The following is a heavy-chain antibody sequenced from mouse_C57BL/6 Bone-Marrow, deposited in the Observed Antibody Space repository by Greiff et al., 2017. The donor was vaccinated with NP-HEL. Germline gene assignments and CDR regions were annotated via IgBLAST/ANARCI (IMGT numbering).Heavy chain of an antibody. CDR3: TTWDDLYYFDY. CDR2: IDPENGDT. J-gene: IGHJ2*01. D-gene: IGHD4-1*01. V-gene: IGHV14-4*01. Sequence: EVQLVESGAELVRPGASVKLSCTASGFNIKDDYMHWVKQRPEQGLEWIGWIDPENGDTEYASKFQGKATITADTSSNTAYLQLSSLTSEDTAVYYCTTWDDLYYFDYWGQGTTLTVSS. CDR1: GFNIKDDY.